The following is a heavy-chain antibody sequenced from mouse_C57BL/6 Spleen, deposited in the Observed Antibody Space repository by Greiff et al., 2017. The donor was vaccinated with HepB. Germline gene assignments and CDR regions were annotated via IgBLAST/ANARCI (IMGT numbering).Heavy chain of an antibody. Sequence: QVQLKESGPELVKPGASVKISCKASGYAFSSSWMNWVKQRPGKGLEWIGRIYPGDGDTNYNGKFKGKATLTADKSSSTAYMQLSSLTSEDSAVYFCARHDGSLYYAMDYWGQGTSVTVSS. CDR3: ARHDGSLYYAMDY. CDR2: IYPGDGDT. J-gene: IGHJ4*01. D-gene: IGHD2-3*01. V-gene: IGHV1-82*01. CDR1: GYAFSSSW.